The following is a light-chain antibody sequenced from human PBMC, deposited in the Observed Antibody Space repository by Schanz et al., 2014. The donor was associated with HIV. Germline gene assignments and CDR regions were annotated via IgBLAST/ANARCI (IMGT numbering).Light chain of an antibody. CDR1: QRLSSSY. CDR3: QYFGNSGGT. Sequence: EIVLTQSPGSLSLSPGGRATLSCGASQRLSSSYLAWYQQKPDQPPRLVIYATSTRAAGIPDRFSGTGSGTDFTLTISSLEPEDFAVYYCQYFGNSGGTFGGGTKVEIK. J-gene: IGKJ4*01. V-gene: IGKV3-20*01. CDR2: ATS.